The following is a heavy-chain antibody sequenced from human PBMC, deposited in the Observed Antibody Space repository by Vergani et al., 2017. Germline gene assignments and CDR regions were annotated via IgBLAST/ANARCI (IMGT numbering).Heavy chain of an antibody. CDR3: AKDRPTYGMDV. V-gene: IGHV3-30-3*01. CDR1: GFTFSSYA. Sequence: QVQLVESGGGVVQPGRSLRLSCAASGFTFSSYAMHWVRQAPGKGLEWVAVISHDGSNKYYADSVKGRFTISRDNSKNTLYLQMNSLRAEDTAVYYCAKDRPTYGMDVWGQGTTVTVSS. CDR2: ISHDGSNK. J-gene: IGHJ6*02.